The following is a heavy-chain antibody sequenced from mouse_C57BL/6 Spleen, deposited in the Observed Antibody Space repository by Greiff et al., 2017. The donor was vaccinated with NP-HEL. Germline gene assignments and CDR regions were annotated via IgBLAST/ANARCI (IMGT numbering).Heavy chain of an antibody. D-gene: IGHD1-1*01. J-gene: IGHJ3*01. CDR1: GYTFTDYN. CDR3: ARRGYYYGSSLAY. V-gene: IGHV1-18*01. Sequence: VQLQQSGPELVKPGASVKIPCKASGYTFTDYNMDWVKQSHGKSLEWIGDINPNNGGTIYNQKFKGKATLTVDKSSSTAYMELRSLTSEDTAVYYCARRGYYYGSSLAYWGQGTLVTVSA. CDR2: INPNNGGT.